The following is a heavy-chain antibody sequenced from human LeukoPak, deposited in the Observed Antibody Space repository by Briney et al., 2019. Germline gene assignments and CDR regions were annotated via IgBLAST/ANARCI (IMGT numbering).Heavy chain of an antibody. CDR1: GGSISSYY. J-gene: IGHJ5*02. CDR2: IYYSGST. Sequence: PSETLSLTCIVSGGSISSYYWSWIRQPPGKGLEWIGYIYYSGSTNYNPSLKSRVTISVDTSKNQFSLKLSSVTAADTAVYYCARPARYYYGSGSYYGWFDPWGQGTLVTVSS. CDR3: ARPARYYYGSGSYYGWFDP. V-gene: IGHV4-59*01. D-gene: IGHD3-10*01.